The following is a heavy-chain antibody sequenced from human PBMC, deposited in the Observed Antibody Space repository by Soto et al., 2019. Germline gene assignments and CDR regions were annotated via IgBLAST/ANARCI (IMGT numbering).Heavy chain of an antibody. CDR1: GFTVDNG. D-gene: IGHD2-8*01. CDR3: VSWVSAHFDN. CDR2: VDYSGNNQ. V-gene: IGHV3-23*05. Sequence: PGGSLRLSCAAPGFTVDNGMTWVRQAPGKGLEWISTVDYSGNNQHYADSVKGRFTISRDKSRNTIALQMSNLRAEDTALYYCVSWVSAHFDNWGQGTLVTVSS. J-gene: IGHJ4*02.